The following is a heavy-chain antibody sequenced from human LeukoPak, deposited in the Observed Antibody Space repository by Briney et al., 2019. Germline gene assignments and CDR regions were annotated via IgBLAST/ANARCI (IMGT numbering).Heavy chain of an antibody. CDR1: GGSFSGYY. J-gene: IGHJ5*02. V-gene: IGHV4-34*01. CDR2: INHSGST. D-gene: IGHD3-22*01. Sequence: SETQSLTCAVYGGSFSGYYWSWIRQPPGKGLEWIGEINHSGSTNYNPSLKSRVTISVDTSKNQFSLKLSSVTAADTAVYYCARVPRPRTYYYDSSGYYYIDNWFDPWGQGTLVTVSS. CDR3: ARVPRPRTYYYDSSGYYYIDNWFDP.